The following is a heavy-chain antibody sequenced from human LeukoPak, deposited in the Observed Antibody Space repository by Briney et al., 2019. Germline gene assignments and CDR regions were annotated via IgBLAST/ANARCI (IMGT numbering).Heavy chain of an antibody. V-gene: IGHV3-23*01. CDR3: AKARVGQWLGDFDY. CDR2: ISGSGVST. CDR1: RFTFSSYA. J-gene: IGHJ4*02. D-gene: IGHD6-19*01. Sequence: GGSLRLSCAASRFTFSSYAMSWVRQAPGKGLESVAGISGSGVSTYYADSVKGRFTISRDNSKNTLYLQMNSLRAEDTAEYYCAKARVGQWLGDFDYWGQGTLLTVSS.